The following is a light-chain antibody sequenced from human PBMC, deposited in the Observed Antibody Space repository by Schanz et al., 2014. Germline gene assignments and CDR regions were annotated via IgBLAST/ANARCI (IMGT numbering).Light chain of an antibody. CDR3: RRYGASPPLT. J-gene: IGKJ4*01. V-gene: IGKV3-20*01. CDR2: DAS. Sequence: EIVLTQSPGTLSLSPGERATLSCRASQSVSSTYLAWYQQKPGRAPRLLIYDASNRATGIPARSSGSGSGTDFTLPINALGLEDSAVYYCRRYGASPPLTFGGGTKVEIK. CDR1: QSVSSTY.